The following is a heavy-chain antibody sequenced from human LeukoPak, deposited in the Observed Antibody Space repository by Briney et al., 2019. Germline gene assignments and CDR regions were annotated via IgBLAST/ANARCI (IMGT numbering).Heavy chain of an antibody. V-gene: IGHV3-7*05. CDR2: IKQDGSEK. D-gene: IGHD6-19*01. J-gene: IGHJ4*02. CDR3: ARAGQWPAPQQIDY. CDR1: GFSLSRYW. Sequence: GALGLSRVAPGFSLSRYWVSLVRPGPGEGLEWVAKIKQDGSEKYYVDSVKGRFTIYRDNAKNSVYLQMNSLRAEDTAVYYCARAGQWPAPQQIDYWGQGTLVTVSS.